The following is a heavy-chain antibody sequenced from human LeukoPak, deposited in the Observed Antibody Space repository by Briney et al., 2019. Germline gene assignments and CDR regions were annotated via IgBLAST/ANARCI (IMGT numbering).Heavy chain of an antibody. CDR2: IGPTGTDR. CDR3: ATETIGRHYDY. V-gene: IGHV3-21*01. D-gene: IGHD1-14*01. J-gene: IGHJ4*02. CDR1: GFTSSSCG. Sequence: KAGGSLRLSCAASGFTSSSCGFNWVRQAPGKGLEWVSSIGPTGTDRYYADSVRGRFTISRDNAKNSMYLQMDSLRDEDTAVYYCATETIGRHYDYWGQGTLVTVSS.